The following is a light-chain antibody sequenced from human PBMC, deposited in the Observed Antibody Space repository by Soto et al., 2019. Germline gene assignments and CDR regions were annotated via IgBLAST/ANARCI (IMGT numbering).Light chain of an antibody. V-gene: IGKV3-20*01. CDR2: GAF. Sequence: EIVLTQSPGTLSVSPGERVTLSCRANERSGRGSLAWYQHKPGQAPRLLIYGAFNRATGIPERFSGSGSGTDFTLTMSRLEPEDSAVYYCQQYASSRPLTFGVGTKVEIK. J-gene: IGKJ4*01. CDR3: QQYASSRPLT. CDR1: ERSGRGS.